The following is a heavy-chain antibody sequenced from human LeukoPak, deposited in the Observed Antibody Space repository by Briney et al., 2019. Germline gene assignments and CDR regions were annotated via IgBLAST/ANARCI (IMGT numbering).Heavy chain of an antibody. CDR2: IYYSGST. J-gene: IGHJ3*02. D-gene: IGHD6-13*01. Sequence: SETLSLTCTVSGASISFYYWSWIRQPPGKGPEWIGYIYYSGSTNYNPSLKSRVTMSIDTSKNHFSLNLNSVTAADTAIYYCALDSSGWSDDSFDIWGQGTMVTVSS. V-gene: IGHV4-59*01. CDR3: ALDSSGWSDDSFDI. CDR1: GASISFYY.